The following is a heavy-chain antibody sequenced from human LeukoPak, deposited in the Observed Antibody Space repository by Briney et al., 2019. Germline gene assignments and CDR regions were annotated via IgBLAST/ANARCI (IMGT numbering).Heavy chain of an antibody. CDR2: IIPIFGTA. CDR3: ARDKKAGSNLFDP. V-gene: IGHV1-69*13. Sequence: SVKVSCKASGGTFSSYAISWVRQAPGQGLEWMGGIIPIFGTANYAQKFQGRVTITADESTSTAYMELSSLRPEDTAVYYCARDKKAGSNLFDPWGQGTLVTVSS. CDR1: GGTFSSYA. D-gene: IGHD6-13*01. J-gene: IGHJ5*02.